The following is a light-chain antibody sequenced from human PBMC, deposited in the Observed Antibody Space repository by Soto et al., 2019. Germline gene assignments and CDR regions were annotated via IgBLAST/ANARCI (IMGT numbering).Light chain of an antibody. CDR3: CSLTTSHTYV. Sequence: QSVLTQPASVYVSPGQSITISCIGTSSDKVHYDYVSWNQQHPCKAPKLMIYHVTYRPSGVSNRYSGSKSGNSASLTISGLQADDEADYYCCSLTTSHTYVFGSGTKVTVL. CDR1: SSDKVHYDY. CDR2: HVT. J-gene: IGLJ1*01. V-gene: IGLV2-14*03.